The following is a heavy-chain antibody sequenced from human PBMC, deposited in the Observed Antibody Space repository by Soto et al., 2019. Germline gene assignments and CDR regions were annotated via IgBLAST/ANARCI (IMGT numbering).Heavy chain of an antibody. D-gene: IGHD3-10*01. CDR1: GGTFSSYT. CDR3: ASIPSYGSGSYYWFDS. J-gene: IGHJ5*01. CDR2: IIPILGIA. V-gene: IGHV1-69*02. Sequence: SVKVSCKASGGTFSSYTISWVRQAPGQGLEWMGRIIPILGIANYAQKFQGRVTITADKSTSTAYMELSSLRSEDTAVYYCASIPSYGSGSYYWFDSWGQGTLVTVSS.